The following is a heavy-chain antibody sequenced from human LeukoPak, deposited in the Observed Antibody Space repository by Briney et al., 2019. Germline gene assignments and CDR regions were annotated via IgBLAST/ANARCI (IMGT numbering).Heavy chain of an antibody. J-gene: IGHJ6*02. CDR1: GFTVSSNY. V-gene: IGHV3-66*01. CDR3: AREIDYDDYYYYGMDV. CDR2: IYSGGST. D-gene: IGHD4-17*01. Sequence: GGSLRLSCAASGFTVSSNYMSWVRQAPGKGLEWVSVIYSGGSTYYADSVKGRFTISRDNSKNTLYLQMNSLRAEDTAVYYCAREIDYDDYYYYGMDVWGQGTTVTVSS.